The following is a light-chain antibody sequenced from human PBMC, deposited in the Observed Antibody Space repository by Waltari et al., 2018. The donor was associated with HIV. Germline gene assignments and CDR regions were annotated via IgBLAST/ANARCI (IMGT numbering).Light chain of an antibody. J-gene: IGKJ1*01. V-gene: IGKV3-20*01. Sequence: EIVLTQSPGALSLSPGDRATLSCRASQTVSNNYLAWYQQKPGQAPRLLIYGAFRRATGIPDRFSGSGSGTDFTLTINRLEPGDVAVYYCQQYGSAPLTFGQGTKVEIK. CDR3: QQYGSAPLT. CDR2: GAF. CDR1: QTVSNNY.